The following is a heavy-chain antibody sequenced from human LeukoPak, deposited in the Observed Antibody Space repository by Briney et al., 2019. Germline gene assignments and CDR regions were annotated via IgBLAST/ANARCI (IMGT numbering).Heavy chain of an antibody. CDR3: ARVSGKQSSSWYAFDI. D-gene: IGHD6-13*01. V-gene: IGHV3-48*03. CDR1: AFTFSSYE. J-gene: IGHJ3*02. Sequence: GWSLRLSCAASAFTFSSYEMNWVRQAPGKGLEWVSYISSGGTIYYADSLKGRFTISRDNAKNSLYLQMDSLRAEDTAVYYCARVSGKQSSSWYAFDIWGQGTMVTVSS. CDR2: ISSGGTI.